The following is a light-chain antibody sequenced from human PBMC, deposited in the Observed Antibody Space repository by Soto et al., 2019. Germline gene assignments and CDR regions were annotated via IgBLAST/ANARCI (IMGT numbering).Light chain of an antibody. CDR1: QSVTNNY. CDR3: QQCSRAPLT. V-gene: IGKV3-20*01. Sequence: EIVLTQSPATLSLSPGERATISCRASQSVTNNYLAWYQQKPGQAPRLLISGTSSRTSGIPDTFSASGSGTEFTLTISRLQPEDFAVYYCQQCSRAPLTFGAGTKVDIK. CDR2: GTS. J-gene: IGKJ4*02.